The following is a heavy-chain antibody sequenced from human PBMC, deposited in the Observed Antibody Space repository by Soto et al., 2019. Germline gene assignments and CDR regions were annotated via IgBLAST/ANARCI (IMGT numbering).Heavy chain of an antibody. V-gene: IGHV1-69*08. D-gene: IGHD6-13*01. CDR2: IIPILGIA. Sequence: QVKLVQSGAEVKKPGSSVKVSCKASGGTFSSYTISWVRQAPGQGLEWMGRIIPILGIANYAQKFQGRVTITADKSTSTAYMELSSLRSEDTAVYYCARDLKLGWFDPWGQGTLVTVSS. CDR1: GGTFSSYT. CDR3: ARDLKLGWFDP. J-gene: IGHJ5*02.